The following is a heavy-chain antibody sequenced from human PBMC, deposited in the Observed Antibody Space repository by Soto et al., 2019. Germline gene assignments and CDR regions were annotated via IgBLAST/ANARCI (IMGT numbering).Heavy chain of an antibody. CDR2: IYHSGST. V-gene: IGHV4-4*02. Sequence: QVQLQESGPGLVKPSGTLSLTCAVSSGSISSSNWWSWVRQPPGKGLEWIGEIYHSGSTNYNPSLKSRVTISVDKSKNQVSLKLSSVTAADTAVYYCARDRRAAAGTHVLGSWGQGTLVTVSS. CDR3: ARDRRAAAGTHVLGS. D-gene: IGHD6-13*01. J-gene: IGHJ4*02. CDR1: SGSISSSNW.